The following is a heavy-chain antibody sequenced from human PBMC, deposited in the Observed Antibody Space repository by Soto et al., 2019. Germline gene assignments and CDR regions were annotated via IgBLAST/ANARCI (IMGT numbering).Heavy chain of an antibody. CDR1: GYTLTELS. Sequence: ASVKVSCKVSGYTLTELSMHWVRQAPGKGLEWMGGFDPEDGETIYAQKFQGRVTMTEDTSTDTAYMELSSLRSEDTAVYYCATEGSNYGDYAIDYWGQGTLVTVSS. CDR3: ATEGSNYGDYAIDY. CDR2: FDPEDGET. V-gene: IGHV1-24*01. J-gene: IGHJ4*02. D-gene: IGHD4-17*01.